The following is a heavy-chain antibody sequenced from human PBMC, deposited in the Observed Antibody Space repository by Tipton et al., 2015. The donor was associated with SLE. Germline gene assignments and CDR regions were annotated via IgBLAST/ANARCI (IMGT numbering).Heavy chain of an antibody. Sequence: TLSLTCSVSGVSITNSYWSWIRQPPGKGLEWIGYIYYSSYTNYNPSLKSRTTISVDTSKNQFSLKLTSVTAADTALYFCARVPFSWPNWYIDLWGRGSLVTVSS. CDR1: GVSITNSY. V-gene: IGHV4-59*08. D-gene: IGHD2-15*01. CDR3: ARVPFSWPNWYIDL. J-gene: IGHJ2*01. CDR2: IYYSSYT.